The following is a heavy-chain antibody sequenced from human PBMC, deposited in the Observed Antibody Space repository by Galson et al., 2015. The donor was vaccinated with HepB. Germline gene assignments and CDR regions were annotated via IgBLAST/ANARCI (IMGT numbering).Heavy chain of an antibody. CDR2: ISSSGSTI. V-gene: IGHV3-48*03. Sequence: SLRLSCAASGFTFSSYEMNWVRQAPGKGLEWVSYISSSGSTIYYADSVKGRFTISRDNAKNSLYLQMNSLRAEDTAVYYCARGGGYSSGWFYYYYYGMDVWGQGTTVTVSS. D-gene: IGHD6-19*01. J-gene: IGHJ6*02. CDR1: GFTFSSYE. CDR3: ARGGGYSSGWFYYYYYGMDV.